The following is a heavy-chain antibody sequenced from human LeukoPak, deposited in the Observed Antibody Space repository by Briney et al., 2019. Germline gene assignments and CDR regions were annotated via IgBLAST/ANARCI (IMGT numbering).Heavy chain of an antibody. CDR2: ISYDGSNK. CDR1: GFTFSSYG. V-gene: IGHV3-30*18. D-gene: IGHD3-22*01. J-gene: IGHJ6*02. Sequence: GSLRLSCAASGFTFSSYGMHWVRQAPGKGLEWVAVISYDGSNKYYADSVKGRFTISRDNSKNTLYLQMNSLRAEDTAVYYCAKAVYYDSSGPPYGMDVWGQGTTVTVSS. CDR3: AKAVYYDSSGPPYGMDV.